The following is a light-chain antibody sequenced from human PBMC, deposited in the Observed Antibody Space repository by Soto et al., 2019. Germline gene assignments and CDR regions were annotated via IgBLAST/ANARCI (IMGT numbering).Light chain of an antibody. V-gene: IGLV2-8*01. CDR1: SSDVGGYNY. Sequence: QSVPTQPPSASGSPGQSVAISCTGTSSDVGGYNYVSWYQQHAGKAPKLMIYEVNKRPSGVPDRFSGSKSGNTASLTVSGLQAEDEADYYCSSYAGSSNVFGTGTKVTV. CDR2: EVN. CDR3: SSYAGSSNV. J-gene: IGLJ1*01.